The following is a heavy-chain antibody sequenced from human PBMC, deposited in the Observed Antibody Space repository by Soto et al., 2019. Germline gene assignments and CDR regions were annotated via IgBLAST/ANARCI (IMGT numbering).Heavy chain of an antibody. V-gene: IGHV4-34*01. Sequence: SETLSLTCAVYGGSFSGYYWSWIRQPPAKGLEWIGEINHSGSTNYNPSLKSRVTISVDTSKNQFSLKLSSVTAADTAVYYCARGQTYYDYIWGSYRKPTFDYWGQGTLVTVSS. CDR3: ARGQTYYDYIWGSYRKPTFDY. D-gene: IGHD3-16*02. J-gene: IGHJ4*02. CDR1: GGSFSGYY. CDR2: INHSGST.